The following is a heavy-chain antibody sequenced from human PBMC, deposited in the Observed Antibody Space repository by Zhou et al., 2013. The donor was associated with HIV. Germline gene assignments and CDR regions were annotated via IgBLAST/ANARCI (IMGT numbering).Heavy chain of an antibody. CDR1: GGTFRRYA. V-gene: IGHV1-69*05. CDR2: FIPLFGAA. CDR3: AVRSDHSTFLDY. Sequence: QVQVVQSGPEVKKPGSSVTVSCKASGGTFRRYAFSWVRQAPGQGLEWMGGFIPLFGAATSAQKFQDRVTITTDTSTSTAYMALSSLRVEDTAVYYCAVRSDHSTFLDYWGQGTLVTVSS. J-gene: IGHJ4*02. D-gene: IGHD4-4*01.